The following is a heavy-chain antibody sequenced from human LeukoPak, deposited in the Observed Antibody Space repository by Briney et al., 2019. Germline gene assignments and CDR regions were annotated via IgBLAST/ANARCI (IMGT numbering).Heavy chain of an antibody. CDR1: GFTFNNHA. J-gene: IGHJ4*02. Sequence: GGSLRLSCTVSGFTFNNHAMTWVRQAPGKGLEWVSGITAGSTSTYYADSVKGRFTVSRDNSKNTLYLQMNSLRAEDTGIYYRAKGPLRWFGELSDWGQGTLVTVSS. V-gene: IGHV3-23*01. CDR2: ITAGSTST. CDR3: AKGPLRWFGELSD. D-gene: IGHD3-10*01.